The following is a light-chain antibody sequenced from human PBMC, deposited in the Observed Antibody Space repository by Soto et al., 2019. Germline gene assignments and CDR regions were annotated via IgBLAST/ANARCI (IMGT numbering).Light chain of an antibody. V-gene: IGLV2-8*01. J-gene: IGLJ1*01. CDR3: TSYAGGNNV. CDR1: SSDVGGYNY. CDR2: EVN. Sequence: QSALTQPPSASGSPGQSVTISCTGTSSDVGGYNYVSWYQQHPGKVPKLIIYEVNKPPSGVPDRFSGSKSGNTASLIVAGLQAEEEADYYCTSYAGGNNVFGTGTKVTVL.